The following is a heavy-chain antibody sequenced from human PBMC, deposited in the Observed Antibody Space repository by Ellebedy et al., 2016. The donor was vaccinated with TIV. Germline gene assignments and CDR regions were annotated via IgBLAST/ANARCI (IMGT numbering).Heavy chain of an antibody. D-gene: IGHD3-10*02. CDR2: VYTDDRT. CDR3: ARASFYDVDLSGWYFDL. V-gene: IGHV3-66*01. J-gene: IGHJ2*01. CDR1: GFIFSDYY. Sequence: GGSLRLSCAASGFIFSDYYMSWVRQAPGKGPEWVSGVYTDDRTYYADSVKGRFTISRDNSKNTLYLQMNSLRTEDTAVYYCARASFYDVDLSGWYFDLWGRGTLVTVSS.